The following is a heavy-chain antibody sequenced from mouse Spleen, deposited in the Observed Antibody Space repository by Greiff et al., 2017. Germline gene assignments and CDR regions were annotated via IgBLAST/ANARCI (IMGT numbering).Heavy chain of an antibody. Sequence: QVQLQQSGAELARPGASVKLSCKASGYTFTSYGISWVKQRTGQGLEWIGEIYPRSGNTYYNEKFKGKATLTADKSSSTAYMELRSLTSEDSAVYFCARWRTGFDYWGQGTTLTVSS. J-gene: IGHJ2*01. D-gene: IGHD4-1*01. CDR2: IYPRSGNT. CDR1: GYTFTSYG. CDR3: ARWRTGFDY. V-gene: IGHV1-81*01.